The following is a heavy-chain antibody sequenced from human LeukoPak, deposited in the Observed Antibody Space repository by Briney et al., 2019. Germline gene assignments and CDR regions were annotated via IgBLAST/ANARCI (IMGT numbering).Heavy chain of an antibody. Sequence: SVKVSCKASGGTFSSYAISWVRQAPGQGLEWMGRIIPIFGIANYAQKFQGRVTITADKSTSTAYMELSSLRSEDTAVYYCARDFDYGDYGGYFDYWGQGILVTVSS. J-gene: IGHJ4*02. D-gene: IGHD4-17*01. CDR3: ARDFDYGDYGGYFDY. CDR2: IIPIFGIA. V-gene: IGHV1-69*04. CDR1: GGTFSSYA.